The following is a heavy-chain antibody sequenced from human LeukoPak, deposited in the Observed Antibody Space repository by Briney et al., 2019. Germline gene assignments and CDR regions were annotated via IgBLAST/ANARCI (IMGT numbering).Heavy chain of an antibody. V-gene: IGHV3-53*01. CDR1: GFTVSSNY. J-gene: IGHJ6*02. D-gene: IGHD2-21*02. Sequence: GGSLRLSCAASGFTVSSNYMSWVRQAPGKGLEWVSVIYSGGSTYYADSVKGRFTISRDNSKNTLYLQMNSLRAEDTAVYYCARDLAYCGGDCYPYYYYGMDVWGQGTTVTVSS. CDR3: ARDLAYCGGDCYPYYYYGMDV. CDR2: IYSGGST.